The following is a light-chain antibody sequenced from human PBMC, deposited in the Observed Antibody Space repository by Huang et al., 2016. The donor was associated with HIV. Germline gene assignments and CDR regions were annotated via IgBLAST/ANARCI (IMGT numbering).Light chain of an antibody. Sequence: SNMALSTEEKATRYGRASHGVSPNVRVYKQKPEQAPSLLIDEPSNRATGIPARFSGSGSGTDFTLTISSLEHEDFAVYYCQQRSNWPPFFGGGTKVEIK. CDR3: QQRSNWPPF. V-gene: IGKV3-11*01. CDR1: HGVSPN. J-gene: IGKJ4*01. CDR2: EPS.